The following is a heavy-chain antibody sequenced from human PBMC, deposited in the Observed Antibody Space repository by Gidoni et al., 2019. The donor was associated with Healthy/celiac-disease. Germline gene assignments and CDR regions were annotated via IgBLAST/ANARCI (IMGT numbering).Heavy chain of an antibody. Sequence: EVQLVESGGGLVQPGGSLRLSCAASGFTVSSNYMSWVRQAPGKGLEWVSVIYSGGSTYYADSVKGRFTISRDNSKNTLYLQMNSLRAEDTAVYYCARSYYGSGRGAFDIWGQGTMVTVSS. CDR1: GFTVSSNY. V-gene: IGHV3-66*02. CDR3: ARSYYGSGRGAFDI. CDR2: IYSGGST. D-gene: IGHD3-10*01. J-gene: IGHJ3*02.